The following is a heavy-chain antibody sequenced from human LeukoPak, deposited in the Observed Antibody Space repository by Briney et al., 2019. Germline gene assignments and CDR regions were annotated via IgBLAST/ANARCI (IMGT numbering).Heavy chain of an antibody. CDR3: ARGGSKSLGGGTYYHDSSGYYGY. J-gene: IGHJ4*02. CDR1: GYTFTGYY. Sequence: ASVKVSCKASGYTFTGYYMHWVRQAPGQGLEWMGWITPNSGGTNCAQKFQGRVTMTRDTSISTAYMELSRLRSDDTAVYYCARGGSKSLGGGTYYHDSSGYYGYWGQGTLVTVSS. D-gene: IGHD3-22*01. V-gene: IGHV1-2*02. CDR2: ITPNSGGT.